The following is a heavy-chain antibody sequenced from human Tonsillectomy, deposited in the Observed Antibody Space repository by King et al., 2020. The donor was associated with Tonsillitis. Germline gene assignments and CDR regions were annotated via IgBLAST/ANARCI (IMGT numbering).Heavy chain of an antibody. CDR3: ARSTNDSPYDY. CDR2: INYSGTA. J-gene: IGHJ4*02. V-gene: IGHV4-38-2*01. D-gene: IGHD2-8*01. Sequence: VQLQESGPGLVKPSETLSLTCAVSGYSISSGYYWGWIRQPPGKGLEWIASINYSGTAYYNPSLKSRVTISVDTSKNQFSLKLRSVSAADTAVYYCARSTNDSPYDYWGRGTLVTVSS. CDR1: GYSISSGYY.